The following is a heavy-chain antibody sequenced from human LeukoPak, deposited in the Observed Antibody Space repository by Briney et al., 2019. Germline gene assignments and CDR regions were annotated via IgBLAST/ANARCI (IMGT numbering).Heavy chain of an antibody. D-gene: IGHD6-19*01. CDR3: ARAYSGWPPFDY. J-gene: IGHJ4*02. CDR2: INPNSGGT. Sequence: ASVKVSCKASGYTFTGYYMHWVRQAPGQGLEWMGWINPNSGGTNYAQKFQGRVTMTRDTSISTAYMELSRLRSDDKAVYYCARAYSGWPPFDYWGQGTLVTVSS. CDR1: GYTFTGYY. V-gene: IGHV1-2*02.